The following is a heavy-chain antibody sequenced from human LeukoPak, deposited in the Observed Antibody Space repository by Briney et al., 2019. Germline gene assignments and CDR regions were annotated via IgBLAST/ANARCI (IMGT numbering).Heavy chain of an antibody. CDR1: GFTFSSYS. CDR2: ISSSSSTI. Sequence: GGSLRLSCAASGFTFSSYSMNWVRQAPGKGLEWVSYISSSSSTIYYADSVKGRFTISRDNAKNSLYLQMNSLRAEDTALYYCASENLYSYGFNYYYYMDVWGKGTTVTVSS. CDR3: ASENLYSYGFNYYYYMDV. J-gene: IGHJ6*03. V-gene: IGHV3-48*01. D-gene: IGHD5-18*01.